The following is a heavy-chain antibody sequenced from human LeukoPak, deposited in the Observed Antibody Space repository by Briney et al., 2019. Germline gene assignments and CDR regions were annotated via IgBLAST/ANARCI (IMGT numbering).Heavy chain of an antibody. CDR2: ISYDGGNK. J-gene: IGHJ4*02. Sequence: GSLRLSCAASGFTFRSFGMHWVRQAPGKGLEWVAVISYDGGNKYFADSVKGRFTISRDNSKNTLYLQMNSLRAEDTAVYYCARGGGRGDYNERYYFDYWGQGTLVTVSS. D-gene: IGHD3-22*01. CDR3: ARGGGRGDYNERYYFDY. CDR1: GFTFRSFG. V-gene: IGHV3-30*03.